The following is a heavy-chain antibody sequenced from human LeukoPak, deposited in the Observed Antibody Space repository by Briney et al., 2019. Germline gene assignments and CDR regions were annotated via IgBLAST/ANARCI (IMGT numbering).Heavy chain of an antibody. J-gene: IGHJ4*02. CDR3: ARDTVPAAIVDY. D-gene: IGHD2-2*02. V-gene: IGHV4-38-2*02. Sequence: SETLSLTCTVSGYSISSGYSWGWIRQPPGKGRGWIGSIYHSGSTYYNPSLKSRVTISVDTSKNQFSLKLSSVTAADTAVYYCARDTVPAAIVDYWGQGTLVTVSS. CDR1: GYSISSGYS. CDR2: IYHSGST.